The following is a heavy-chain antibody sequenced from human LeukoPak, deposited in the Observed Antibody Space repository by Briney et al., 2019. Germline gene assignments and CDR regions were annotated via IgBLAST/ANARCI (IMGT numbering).Heavy chain of an antibody. J-gene: IGHJ3*02. CDR1: GGSISSYY. Sequence: KPSETLSLTCTVSGGSISSYYWSWIRQPPGKGLEWIGYIYYSGSTNYNPSLKSRVTISVDTSKNQFSLKLSSVTAADTAVYYCARVEPLYKGDAFDIWGQGTMVTVSS. D-gene: IGHD5-24*01. CDR2: IYYSGST. V-gene: IGHV4-59*01. CDR3: ARVEPLYKGDAFDI.